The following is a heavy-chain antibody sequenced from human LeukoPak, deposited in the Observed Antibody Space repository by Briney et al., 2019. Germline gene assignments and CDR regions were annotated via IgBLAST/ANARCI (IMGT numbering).Heavy chain of an antibody. CDR1: GGSISSGGYS. V-gene: IGHV4-30-2*01. Sequence: SETLSLTCAVSGGSISSGGYSWSWIRQPPGKGLEWIGYTYHSGSTYYNPSLKSRVTISVDRSKNQFSLKLSSVTAADTAVYYCARAGYDSSGYYFNWFDPWGQGTLVTVSS. CDR3: ARAGYDSSGYYFNWFDP. D-gene: IGHD3-22*01. CDR2: TYHSGST. J-gene: IGHJ5*02.